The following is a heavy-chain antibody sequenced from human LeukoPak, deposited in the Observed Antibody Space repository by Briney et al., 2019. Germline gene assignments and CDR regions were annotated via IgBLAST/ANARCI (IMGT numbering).Heavy chain of an antibody. Sequence: SGGSLRLSCAASGFTFSTYAMNWVRQAPGKGLEWVSAISGSGGSTYYADSVKGRFTISRDNSKNTLYLQMNSLRAEDTAVYYCARLADFWSGYSFFDYWGQGTLVTVSS. CDR3: ARLADFWSGYSFFDY. CDR2: ISGSGGST. V-gene: IGHV3-23*01. D-gene: IGHD3-3*01. CDR1: GFTFSTYA. J-gene: IGHJ4*02.